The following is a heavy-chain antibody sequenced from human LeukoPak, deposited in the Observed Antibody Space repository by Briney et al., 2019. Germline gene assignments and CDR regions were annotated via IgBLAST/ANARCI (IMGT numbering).Heavy chain of an antibody. CDR2: IKQDGSEK. J-gene: IGHJ4*02. CDR3: ARLGQQLSLSPLDY. D-gene: IGHD5-18*01. V-gene: IGHV3-7*03. CDR1: GFTFSSYW. Sequence: GGSLRLSCAASGFTFSSYWMSWVRQAPGKGLEWVANIKQDGSEKYYVDSVKGRFTISRDNAKNSLYLQMNSLRAEDTAVYYCARLGQQLSLSPLDYWGQGTLVTVSS.